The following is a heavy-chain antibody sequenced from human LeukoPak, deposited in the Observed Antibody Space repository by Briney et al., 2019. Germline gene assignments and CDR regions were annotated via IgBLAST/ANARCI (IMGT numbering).Heavy chain of an antibody. CDR1: GFAFSSYA. Sequence: GGSLRLSCAASGFAFSSYAMSWVRQAPGKGLKWVSAISGSGGDTWYADSVRGRFTISRDNSKNTLYMQVNSLRAEDTAVYYCAKDYYDISGSRYDFWGQGTLVTVSS. CDR2: ISGSGGDT. J-gene: IGHJ4*02. CDR3: AKDYYDISGSRYDF. V-gene: IGHV3-23*01. D-gene: IGHD3-22*01.